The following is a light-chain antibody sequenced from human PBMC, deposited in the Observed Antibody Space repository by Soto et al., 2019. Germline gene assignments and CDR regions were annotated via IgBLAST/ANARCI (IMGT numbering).Light chain of an antibody. V-gene: IGKV3-20*01. CDR2: GAS. CDR1: QSVSSSY. CDR3: QQYGSSPQT. Sequence: EIVLTQYTGTMSLSPGERSTLSCMASQSVSSSYLAWYQQKPGQAPRLLIYGASSRATGITDRFSGSGSGTDFTLTISRLEPEDFAVYYCQQYGSSPQTFGQGTKVDIK. J-gene: IGKJ1*01.